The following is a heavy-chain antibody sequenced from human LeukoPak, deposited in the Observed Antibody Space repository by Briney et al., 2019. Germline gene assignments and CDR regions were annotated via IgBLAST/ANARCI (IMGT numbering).Heavy chain of an antibody. CDR1: GFTFSSYA. Sequence: GGSLRLSCAASGFTFSSYATSWVRQDPGKGLEWVSAISGSGGSTYYADSVKGRFTISRDNAKNSLYLQMNSLRAEDTAVYYCARDWRQWLVPADPFDYWGQGTLVTVSS. D-gene: IGHD6-19*01. J-gene: IGHJ4*02. CDR3: ARDWRQWLVPADPFDY. CDR2: ISGSGGST. V-gene: IGHV3-23*01.